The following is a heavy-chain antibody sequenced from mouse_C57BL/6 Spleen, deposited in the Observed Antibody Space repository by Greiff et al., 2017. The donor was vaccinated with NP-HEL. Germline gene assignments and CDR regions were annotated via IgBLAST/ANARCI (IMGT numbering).Heavy chain of an antibody. Sequence: QVQLQQPGTELVKPGASVKLSCKASGYTFTSYWMHWVKQRPGQGLEWIGNINPSNGGTNYNEKFKSKATLTVDKSSSTAYMQLSSLTSEDSAVYFGERGGGDYYGSSYSLADGGKGIRVTVSA. CDR3: ERGGGDYYGSSYSLAD. CDR1: GYTFTSYW. V-gene: IGHV1-53*01. D-gene: IGHD1-1*01. CDR2: INPSNGGT. J-gene: IGHJ3*01.